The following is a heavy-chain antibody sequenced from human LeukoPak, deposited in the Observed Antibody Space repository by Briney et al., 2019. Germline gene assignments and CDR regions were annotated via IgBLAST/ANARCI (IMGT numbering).Heavy chain of an antibody. CDR2: INPNSGGT. CDR3: ARVPWGRGYSYGTFDY. D-gene: IGHD5-18*01. CDR1: GYTFTGYY. V-gene: IGHV1-2*02. J-gene: IGHJ4*02. Sequence: VASVKVSCKASGYTFTGYYMHWVRQAPGQGLEWMGWINPNSGGTNYAQKFQGRVTMTRDTSISTAYMELSRLRSDDTAVYYCARVPWGRGYSYGTFDYWGQGTLVTVSS.